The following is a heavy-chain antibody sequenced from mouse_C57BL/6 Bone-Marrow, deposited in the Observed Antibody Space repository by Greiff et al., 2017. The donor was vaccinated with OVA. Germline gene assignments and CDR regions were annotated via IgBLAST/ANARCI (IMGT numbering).Heavy chain of an antibody. CDR3: ARRRIYDYDGDWYFDV. CDR2: IDPNSGGT. V-gene: IGHV1-72*01. J-gene: IGHJ1*03. Sequence: VQLQQSGAELVKPGASVKLSCKASGYTFTSSWMHWVKQRPGRGLEWIGRIDPNSGGTKYNEKFKSKATLTVDKPSSTAYMQLSSLTSEDSAVYYCARRRIYDYDGDWYFDVWGTGTTVTVSS. CDR1: GYTFTSSW. D-gene: IGHD2-4*01.